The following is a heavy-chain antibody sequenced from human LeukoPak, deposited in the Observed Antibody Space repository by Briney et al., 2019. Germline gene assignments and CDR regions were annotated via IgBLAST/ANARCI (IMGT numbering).Heavy chain of an antibody. V-gene: IGHV4-59*01. D-gene: IGHD5-24*01. Sequence: NPSETLSLTCGVSGDSISSYYWSWIRQPPGKGLEWIGYIYNSGSIHYNPSLKSRVTISVDTSKSQFSLNLSSVTAADTAVYYCARVGEMATIRDWGQGSLVTVSS. J-gene: IGHJ4*02. CDR3: ARVGEMATIRD. CDR1: GDSISSYY. CDR2: IYNSGSI.